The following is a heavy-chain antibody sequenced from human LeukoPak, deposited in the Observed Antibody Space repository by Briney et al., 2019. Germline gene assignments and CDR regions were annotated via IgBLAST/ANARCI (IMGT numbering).Heavy chain of an antibody. D-gene: IGHD1-14*01. Sequence: SETLSLTCTVSGGSVSSGSYYWSWIQQPPGKGLEWIGYIYYSGSTNYNPSLKSRVTISVDTSKNQFSLKMSSVTAADTAVYYCARGGSNVDYWGQGTLVTVSS. CDR3: ARGGSNVDY. J-gene: IGHJ4*02. CDR2: IYYSGST. CDR1: GGSVSSGSYY. V-gene: IGHV4-61*01.